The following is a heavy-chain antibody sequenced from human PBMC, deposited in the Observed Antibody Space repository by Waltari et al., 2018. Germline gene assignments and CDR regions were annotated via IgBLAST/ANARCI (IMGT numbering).Heavy chain of an antibody. J-gene: IGHJ4*02. CDR3: ARGVGYYDFWSGSIDYFDY. V-gene: IGHV4-59*01. CDR2: IYYSGST. CDR1: GGSISSYY. D-gene: IGHD3-3*01. Sequence: QVQLQESGPGLVKPSETLSLTCTVSGGSISSYYWSWIRQPPGTGLEWIGYIYYSGSTNYNPSLKSRVTISVDTSKNQFSLKLSSVTAADTAVYYCARGVGYYDFWSGSIDYFDYWGQGTLVTVSS.